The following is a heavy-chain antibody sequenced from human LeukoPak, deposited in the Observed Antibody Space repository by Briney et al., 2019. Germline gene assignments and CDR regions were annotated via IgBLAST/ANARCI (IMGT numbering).Heavy chain of an antibody. J-gene: IGHJ4*02. CDR1: GDSISSGGYY. D-gene: IGHD3-16*02. CDR3: AREIVMGELSSFYFDY. CDR2: IYYSGST. V-gene: IGHV4-31*03. Sequence: PSETLSLTCTVSGDSISSGGYYWSWMRQHPGKGLEWIGYIYYSGSTYYNPSLKSRVTISVDTSKNQFSLKLTSVTAADTAVYYCAREIVMGELSSFYFDYWGQGTLVTVSS.